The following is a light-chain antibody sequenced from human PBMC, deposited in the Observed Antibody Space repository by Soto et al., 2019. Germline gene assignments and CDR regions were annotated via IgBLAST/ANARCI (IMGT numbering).Light chain of an antibody. CDR3: YQSPNSPQWT. V-gene: IGKV3-11*01. Sequence: RTSQSVGTFFAWYQQKPGQAPRLLIYDASNRATGIPARFSGSGSGTDTYLTILRSQPSDCALHPFYQSPNSPQWTFAQGTKVDIK. CDR1: QSVGTF. J-gene: IGKJ1*01. CDR2: DAS.